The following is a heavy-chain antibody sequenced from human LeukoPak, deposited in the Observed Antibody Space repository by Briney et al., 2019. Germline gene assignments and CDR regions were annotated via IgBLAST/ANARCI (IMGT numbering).Heavy chain of an antibody. J-gene: IGHJ5*02. CDR1: GGSISSGDYY. CDR2: IYYSGST. CDR3: ARGEVRFLEWQRNWFDP. V-gene: IGHV4-31*03. D-gene: IGHD3-3*01. Sequence: SETLSLTCTVSGGSISSGDYYWSWIRQHPGKGLEWIAYIYYSGSTYYNPSLNSRVTISVDTSKNQFSLQLSSVTAADPAVYYCARGEVRFLEWQRNWFDPWGQGTLVTVSS.